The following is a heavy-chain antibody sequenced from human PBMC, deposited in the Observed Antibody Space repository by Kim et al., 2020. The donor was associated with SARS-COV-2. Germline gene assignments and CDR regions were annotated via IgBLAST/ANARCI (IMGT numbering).Heavy chain of an antibody. CDR1: GFTFSRYS. D-gene: IGHD3-3*01. Sequence: GGSLRLSCAASGFTFSRYSMIWVRQAPGKGLEWISYISPDSSTIYYADSVKGRFTISRDNAKNSLYLQMNSLRVEDTAVYFCARDNWSDYWGQGTLVTVS. V-gene: IGHV3-48*04. J-gene: IGHJ4*02. CDR3: ARDNWSDY. CDR2: ISPDSSTI.